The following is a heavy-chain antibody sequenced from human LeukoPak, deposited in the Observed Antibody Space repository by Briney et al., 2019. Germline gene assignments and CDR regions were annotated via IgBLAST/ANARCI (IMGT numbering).Heavy chain of an antibody. CDR1: GFTFSSYS. Sequence: GGSLRLSCAASGFTFSSYSMNWVRQAPGKGLEWVSSISSSSSYIYYADSVKGRFTISRDNAKNSLYLQMNSLRAEDTAVYYCATSGYSSSWYFGWGQGTLVTVSS. CDR3: ATSGYSSSWYFG. V-gene: IGHV3-21*01. J-gene: IGHJ4*02. CDR2: ISSSSSYI. D-gene: IGHD6-13*01.